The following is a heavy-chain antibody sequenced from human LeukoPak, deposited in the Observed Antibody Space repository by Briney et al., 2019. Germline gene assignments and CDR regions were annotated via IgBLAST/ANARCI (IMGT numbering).Heavy chain of an antibody. J-gene: IGHJ4*02. Sequence: GGSLRLSCAASGFTFSDYYMSWIRQAPGKGLEWVSYISSSGSTIYYADSVKGRFTISRDNSKNTLYLQMNSLRAEDTAVYYCAKDSSGLTYFDYWGQGTLVTVSS. D-gene: IGHD6-19*01. CDR3: AKDSSGLTYFDY. V-gene: IGHV3-11*04. CDR2: ISSSGSTI. CDR1: GFTFSDYY.